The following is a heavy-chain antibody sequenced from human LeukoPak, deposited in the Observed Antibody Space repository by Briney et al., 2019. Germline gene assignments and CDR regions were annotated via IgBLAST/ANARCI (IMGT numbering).Heavy chain of an antibody. Sequence: GGSLRLSCAASGFTFSSYGMHWVRQAPGKGLEXVSYISSSSSYTNYXDSVKGRFTISRDNAKNSLYLQMNSLRAEDTAVYYCARGSTDIHFDYWGQGTLVTVSS. D-gene: IGHD1-26*01. V-gene: IGHV3-21*05. CDR2: ISSSSSYT. CDR3: ARGSTDIHFDY. CDR1: GFTFSSYG. J-gene: IGHJ4*02.